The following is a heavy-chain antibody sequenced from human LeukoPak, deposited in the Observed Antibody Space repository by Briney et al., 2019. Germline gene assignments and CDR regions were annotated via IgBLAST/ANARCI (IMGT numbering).Heavy chain of an antibody. D-gene: IGHD3-9*01. Sequence: GGSLRLSCAASGFTFCSYAMSWVRQAPGKGLEWVSAISGSGGSTYYADSVKGRFTISRDNSKNTLYLQMNSLRAEDTAVYYCAKVIGRQYYHILTGYYTGYYYYYMDVWGKGTTVTVSS. CDR1: GFTFCSYA. J-gene: IGHJ6*03. V-gene: IGHV3-23*01. CDR2: ISGSGGST. CDR3: AKVIGRQYYHILTGYYTGYYYYYMDV.